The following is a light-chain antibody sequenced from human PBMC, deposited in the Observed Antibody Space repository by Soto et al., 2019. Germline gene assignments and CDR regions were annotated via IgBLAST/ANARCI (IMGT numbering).Light chain of an antibody. CDR1: SSDIGYYDY. V-gene: IGLV2-14*01. CDR3: SSYTSSNPVV. CDR2: EVM. J-gene: IGLJ3*02. Sequence: QSALTQPASVSGSLGQSITISCAGTSSDIGYYDYVSWYQQHPGAAPKLIISEVMNRPSGVSNRFSGSKFGSTASLTISGLQADDEADYYCSSYTSSNPVVFGGGTKLTVL.